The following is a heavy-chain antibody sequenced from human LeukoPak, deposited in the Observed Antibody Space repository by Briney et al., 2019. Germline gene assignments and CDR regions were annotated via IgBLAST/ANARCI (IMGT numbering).Heavy chain of an antibody. Sequence: GGSLRLSCAASGFTFSSYWMSWVRQAPGKGLEWVSSISSSSSYIYYADSVKGRFTISRDNAKNSLYLQMNSLRAEDTAVYYCARDPRYCSGGSCYSGWYFDLWGRGTLVTVSS. CDR3: ARDPRYCSGGSCYSGWYFDL. J-gene: IGHJ2*01. CDR2: ISSSSSYI. V-gene: IGHV3-21*01. CDR1: GFTFSSYW. D-gene: IGHD2-15*01.